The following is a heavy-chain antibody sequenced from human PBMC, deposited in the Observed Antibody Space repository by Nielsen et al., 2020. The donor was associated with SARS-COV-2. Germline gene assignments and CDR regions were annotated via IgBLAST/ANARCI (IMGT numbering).Heavy chain of an antibody. CDR1: GSTFSSYA. CDR2: INTNTGNP. CDR3: ARGGLLVMDV. J-gene: IGHJ6*03. V-gene: IGHV7-4-1*02. Sequence: ASLKVSCKAAGSTFSSYAMSWVLQAPGQGHEWMGSINTNTGNPTHAQGFTGRFVFHLNTSVSTAYLQLSCLKAEDTAVYYSARGGLLVMDVWAKGTTVTVSS.